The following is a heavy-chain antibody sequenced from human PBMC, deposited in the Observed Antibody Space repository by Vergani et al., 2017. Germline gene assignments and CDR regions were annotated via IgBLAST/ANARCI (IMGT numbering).Heavy chain of an antibody. Sequence: EVQLLESGGGLVQPGGSLRLSCAASGFTFSSYAMSWVRQAPGKVLAWVSAISGSGGSTYYADSVKGRFTISRDNSKNTLYLQMNSLRAEDTAVYYCAAWDIVVVPAAQQYWGQGTLVTVSS. CDR3: AAWDIVVVPAAQQY. D-gene: IGHD2-2*01. J-gene: IGHJ4*02. V-gene: IGHV3-23*01. CDR2: ISGSGGST. CDR1: GFTFSSYA.